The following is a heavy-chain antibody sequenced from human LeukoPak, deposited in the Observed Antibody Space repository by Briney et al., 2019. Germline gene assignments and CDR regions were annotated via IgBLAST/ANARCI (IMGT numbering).Heavy chain of an antibody. D-gene: IGHD1-14*01. Sequence: GGSLRLSCAASGFTFRSYWMRWVRQAPGKGLEWVANIKQDGGEKSYVDSVKGRFAISRDNAKNSLYLQMNSLRVGDTAVYYCARRRSLYQPVWDDTFDIWGQGTMVTVSS. J-gene: IGHJ3*02. V-gene: IGHV3-7*01. CDR3: ARRRSLYQPVWDDTFDI. CDR2: IKQDGGEK. CDR1: GFTFRSYW.